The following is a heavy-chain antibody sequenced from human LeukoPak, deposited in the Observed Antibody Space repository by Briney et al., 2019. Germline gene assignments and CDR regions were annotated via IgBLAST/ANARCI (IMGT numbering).Heavy chain of an antibody. CDR2: IASDGSST. CDR1: GFTFSSYW. J-gene: IGHJ4*02. CDR3: ARGRPHGNDY. V-gene: IGHV3-74*01. Sequence: GGSLRLSCAASGFTFSSYWMNWVRQAPGKGLVWVSRIASDGSSTTYADSVKGRFGISRDNAKNTLYLQMNSLRVEDTAVYYCARGRPHGNDYWGQGTLVPVS. D-gene: IGHD4-23*01.